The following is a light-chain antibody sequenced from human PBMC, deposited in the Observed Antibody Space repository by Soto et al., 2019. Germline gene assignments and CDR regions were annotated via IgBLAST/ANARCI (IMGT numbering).Light chain of an antibody. J-gene: IGKJ1*01. CDR1: QSVSSN. CDR2: AAS. Sequence: EIVMTQSPATLSVSPGERATLSCRASQSVSSNLAWYQQKPGQAPRLLIYAASTRATGIPARFSGSGSGTDFTLIISSLQSEDFAVYYCQQYNNWPRTFGQGTKVEIK. V-gene: IGKV3-15*01. CDR3: QQYNNWPRT.